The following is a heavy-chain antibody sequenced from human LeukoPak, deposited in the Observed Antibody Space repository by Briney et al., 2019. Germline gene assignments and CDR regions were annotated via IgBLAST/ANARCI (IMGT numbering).Heavy chain of an antibody. CDR2: IIPIFGTA. Sequence: ASVKVSCKASGGTFSSYAISWVRQAPGQGLEWMGGIIPIFGTANYAQKFQGRVTITADESTSTAYMELSSLRSEDTAVYYCARSVKMVRGFDYWGQGTLVTVS. V-gene: IGHV1-69*13. CDR1: GGTFSSYA. D-gene: IGHD3-10*01. J-gene: IGHJ4*02. CDR3: ARSVKMVRGFDY.